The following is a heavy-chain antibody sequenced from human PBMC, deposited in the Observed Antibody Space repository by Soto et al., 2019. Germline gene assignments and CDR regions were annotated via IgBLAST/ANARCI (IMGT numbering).Heavy chain of an antibody. CDR1: GFTFTNAW. CDR3: TTGGRGDVPSDY. J-gene: IGHJ4*02. CDR2: IKDKTDGGTT. Sequence: EVQLVESGGGLVKPGGSLRLSCAASGFTFTNAWMSWVRQAPGKGLEWVGRIKDKTDGGTTDHAAPVKGRFTISRDDSKNTLYVQMNSLKAEDTGVYYCTTGGRGDVPSDYWGQGSLVSVSA. D-gene: IGHD4-17*01. V-gene: IGHV3-15*01.